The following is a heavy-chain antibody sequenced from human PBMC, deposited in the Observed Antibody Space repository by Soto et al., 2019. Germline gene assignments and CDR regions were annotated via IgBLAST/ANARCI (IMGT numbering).Heavy chain of an antibody. V-gene: IGHV3-11*06. CDR3: ARATGYYHTCGSLS. J-gene: IGHJ5*02. CDR1: GFTFSDYY. D-gene: IGHD3-3*01. CDR2: ISSNSNYK. Sequence: PGGPLILSCAASGFTFSDYYMSWIRQAPGKGLEWISYISSNSNYKNHADSVRGRFTISRDNAKSSLYLQMNGLRAEDTAVYYCARATGYYHTCGSLSWGQGTLVTVSS.